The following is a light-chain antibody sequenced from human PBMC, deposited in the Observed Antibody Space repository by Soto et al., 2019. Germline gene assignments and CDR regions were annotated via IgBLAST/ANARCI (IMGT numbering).Light chain of an antibody. CDR1: QSVSNDN. J-gene: IGKJ4*01. Sequence: ETVLTQSPGTLSLSPGERTTLSCRASQSVSNDNLAWYQQKPGQAPRLLIFGASSRATGVPDRFSGSGSGADFSLTISRLEPEDFAVYYCQQYSSSITFGGGNKVEIK. CDR3: QQYSSSIT. V-gene: IGKV3-20*01. CDR2: GAS.